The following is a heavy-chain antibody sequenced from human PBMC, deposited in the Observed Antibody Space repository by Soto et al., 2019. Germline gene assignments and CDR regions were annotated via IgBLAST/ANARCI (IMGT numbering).Heavy chain of an antibody. J-gene: IGHJ4*02. CDR2: ISAYNGNT. CDR3: ARDARGPISDSDFDY. V-gene: IGHV1-18*04. Sequence: QVQLVQSGAEVKKPGASVKVSCKADGYPFSTHGITWVRQAPGQGPEGMVWISAYNGNTDSAEKFQGRVTMTTDTSTATAYLELRSLRSDDTAVYYCARDARGPISDSDFDYWGQGTLVIVAS. CDR1: GYPFSTHG. D-gene: IGHD3-10*01.